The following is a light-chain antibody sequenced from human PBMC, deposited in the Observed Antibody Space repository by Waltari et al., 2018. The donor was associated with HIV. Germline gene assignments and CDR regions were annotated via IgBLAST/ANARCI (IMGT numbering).Light chain of an antibody. J-gene: IGLJ3*02. V-gene: IGLV2-23*02. CDR3: CSYVGSDNWV. CDR2: EVS. CDR1: TTDIGHYNL. Sequence: QSALTQPASVSGSPGQSITISCTGVTTDIGHYNLVSWYQQHPGRAPKLIIFEVSERPSGVSDRFSGSKSDSTASLTISGLQAEDEATYFCCSYVGSDNWVFGGGTQLTVL.